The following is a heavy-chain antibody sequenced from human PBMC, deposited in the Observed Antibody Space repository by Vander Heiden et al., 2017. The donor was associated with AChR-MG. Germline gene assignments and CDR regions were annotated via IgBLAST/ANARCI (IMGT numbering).Heavy chain of an antibody. J-gene: IGHJ4*02. Sequence: EVHLVESGGGLVQPGGSVRPSWSACRYPLISYSMNGVRRAPGKGLEWVSYISSSSSTIYCADSVKGRFTISRDNAKNSLYLQMNSLRDEDTAVYYCARRRDFDYWGQGTLVTVSS. CDR1: RYPLISYS. V-gene: IGHV3-48*02. CDR2: ISSSSSTI. CDR3: ARRRDFDY.